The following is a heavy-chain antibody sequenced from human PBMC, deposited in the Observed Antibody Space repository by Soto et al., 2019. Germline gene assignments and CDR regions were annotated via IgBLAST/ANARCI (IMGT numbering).Heavy chain of an antibody. Sequence: TSETLSLTCAVYGGSISGHYWNWIRQPPGKGLEWIGEINHSGRTNYNPSLKSRVTISVDTSKNQFSLNLGSVTAADTAVYYCARGNIAAALVYWGQGTLVTVS. CDR2: INHSGRT. CDR3: ARGNIAAALVY. D-gene: IGHD6-13*01. J-gene: IGHJ4*02. CDR1: GGSISGHY. V-gene: IGHV4-34*01.